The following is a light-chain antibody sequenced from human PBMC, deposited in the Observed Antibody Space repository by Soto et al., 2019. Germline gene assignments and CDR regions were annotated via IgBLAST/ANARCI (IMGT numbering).Light chain of an antibody. J-gene: IGKJ1*01. Sequence: EIVLTQSPGTLSLSPGERATLSCRASQSVSSSFLAWYQQKPGQAPRLLIYGASSRATGIPDRFSGSGSGTDFTLTISRLEPEDFAVYYCEQYGNAPQTFGKGTKADIK. V-gene: IGKV3-20*01. CDR3: EQYGNAPQT. CDR2: GAS. CDR1: QSVSSSF.